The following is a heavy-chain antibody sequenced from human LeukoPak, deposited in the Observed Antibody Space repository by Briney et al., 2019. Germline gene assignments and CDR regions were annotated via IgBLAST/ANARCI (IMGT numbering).Heavy chain of an antibody. Sequence: GGSLRLSCAASGFTFDDYAMHWVRQAPGKGLEWVSGISWNSGSIGYADSVKGRLTISRDNAKNSLYLQMNSLRAEDTALYYCAKGALYCSSTSCYRYYYYGMDVWGQGTTVTVSS. D-gene: IGHD2-2*01. CDR2: ISWNSGSI. CDR3: AKGALYCSSTSCYRYYYYGMDV. V-gene: IGHV3-9*01. J-gene: IGHJ6*02. CDR1: GFTFDDYA.